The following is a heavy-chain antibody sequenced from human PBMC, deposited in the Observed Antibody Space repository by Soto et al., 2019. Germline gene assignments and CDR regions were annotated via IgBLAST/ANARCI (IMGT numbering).Heavy chain of an antibody. V-gene: IGHV3-21*01. J-gene: IGHJ6*01. D-gene: IGHD3-22*01. CDR2: ISSSSSYI. CDR3: ARDLRGYYYDSSGYYY. Sequence: QAPGKGLEWVSSISSSSSYIYYADSVKGRFTISRDNAKNSLYLQMSSLRAEDTAVYYCARDLRGYYYDSSGYYY.